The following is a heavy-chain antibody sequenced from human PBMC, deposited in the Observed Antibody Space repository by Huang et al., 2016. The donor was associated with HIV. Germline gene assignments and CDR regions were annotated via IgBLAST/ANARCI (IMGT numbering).Heavy chain of an antibody. V-gene: IGHV1-24*01. D-gene: IGHD2-15*01. J-gene: IGHJ3*02. Sequence: QVQLVESGAELKKPGASVRVSCKVSGYTVSELSLHWVRQAPEKGLEWMGGVDPEEVETIYAQRLQGRVTMTEDTSTDTAYMELSSLRPEDTAVYYCATSTPDVGAGVLRSAFDIWGQGTMVTVSS. CDR2: VDPEEVET. CDR3: ATSTPDVGAGVLRSAFDI. CDR1: GYTVSELS.